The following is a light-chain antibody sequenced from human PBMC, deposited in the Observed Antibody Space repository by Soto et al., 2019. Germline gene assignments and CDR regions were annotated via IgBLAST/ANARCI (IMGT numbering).Light chain of an antibody. CDR2: RAS. J-gene: IGKJ2*01. V-gene: IGKV3-15*01. Sequence: EMVMTQSPATLSVSPGGRATRSCRASQSVSSYLAWYQQRPGQPPRLLIYRASTRATGIPARFSGSGSGTEFSLTISSLQSEDFAVYYCQQYSTWPPRYTFGQGTKLEI. CDR3: QQYSTWPPRYT. CDR1: QSVSSY.